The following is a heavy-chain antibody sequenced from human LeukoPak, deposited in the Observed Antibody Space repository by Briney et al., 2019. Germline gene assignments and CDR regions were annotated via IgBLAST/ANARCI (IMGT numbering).Heavy chain of an antibody. CDR3: ARLIEASYFDY. D-gene: IGHD3-16*02. J-gene: IGHJ4*02. V-gene: IGHV4-59*08. CDR2: IYYSGST. Sequence: SETLSLTCTVSGGSISSYYCSWIRQPPGKGLEWIGYIYYSGSTNYNPSLKSRVPISVDTSKNQFSLKMSSVTAADTAVYYCARLIEASYFDYWGQGTLVTVSS. CDR1: GGSISSYY.